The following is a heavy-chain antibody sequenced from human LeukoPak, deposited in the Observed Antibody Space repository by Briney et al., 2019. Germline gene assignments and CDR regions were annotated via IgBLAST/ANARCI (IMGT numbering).Heavy chain of an antibody. Sequence: GGSLRLSCAASGFTFSSYGMHWVRQAPGKGLEWVAVISYDGSNKYYADSVKGRFTISRDNSKNTLYLQMNSLKTEDTAVYYCARAYSGSASYDYFDYWGQGTLVTVSS. CDR1: GFTFSSYG. CDR2: ISYDGSNK. D-gene: IGHD3-10*01. V-gene: IGHV3-30*03. CDR3: ARAYSGSASYDYFDY. J-gene: IGHJ4*02.